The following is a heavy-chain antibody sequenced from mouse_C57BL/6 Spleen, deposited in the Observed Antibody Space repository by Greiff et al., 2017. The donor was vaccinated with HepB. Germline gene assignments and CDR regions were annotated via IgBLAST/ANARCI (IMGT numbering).Heavy chain of an antibody. Sequence: VQLQQSGAELVKPGASVKLSCKASGYTFTSYWMHWVKQRPGQGLEWIGMIHPNSGSTNYNEKFKSKATLTVDKSSSTAYMQLSSLPSEDSAVYYCARGRDNYCGSSYYAMDYWGQGTSVTVSS. CDR2: IHPNSGST. V-gene: IGHV1-64*01. CDR3: ARGRDNYCGSSYYAMDY. CDR1: GYTFTSYW. J-gene: IGHJ4*01. D-gene: IGHD1-1*01.